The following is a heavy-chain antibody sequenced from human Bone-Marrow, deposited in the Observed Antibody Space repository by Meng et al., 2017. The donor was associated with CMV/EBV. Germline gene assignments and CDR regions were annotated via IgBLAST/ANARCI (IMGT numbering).Heavy chain of an antibody. CDR2: IYYSGST. CDR3: ARQNRNYDFWSGYPTHFDY. D-gene: IGHD3-3*01. V-gene: IGHV4-39*01. CDR1: SSSDY. J-gene: IGHJ4*02. Sequence: SSSDYWGWLRQPPGKGLEWIGSIYYSGSTYYNPSLKSRVTISVDTSKNQFSLKLSSVTAADTAVYYCARQNRNYDFWSGYPTHFDYWGQGTLVTVSS.